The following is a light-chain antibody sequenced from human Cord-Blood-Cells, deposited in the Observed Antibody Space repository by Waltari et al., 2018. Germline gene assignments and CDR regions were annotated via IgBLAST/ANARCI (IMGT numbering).Light chain of an antibody. Sequence: EIVITQAPATMSVSPGERATLSCRASQSVSSNLAWYQQKTGQAPRLLIYGASTRATGIPARFSGSGSGTEFTLTISRLQSEDFAVYYCQQYNNWPRTFGQGTQVENK. CDR3: QQYNNWPRT. CDR2: GAS. CDR1: QSVSSN. J-gene: IGKJ1*01. V-gene: IGKV3-15*01.